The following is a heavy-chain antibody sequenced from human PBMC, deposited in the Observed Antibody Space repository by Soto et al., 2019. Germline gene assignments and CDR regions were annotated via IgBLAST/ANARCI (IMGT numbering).Heavy chain of an antibody. CDR2: IIPIFGTA. Sequence: SVKVSCKASGGTFSSYAISWVRQAPGQGLEWMGGIIPIFGTANYAQKFQGRVTITADKSTSTAYMELSSLSSEDTAVYYCARDGYYDSSGYYYVLFFDYWGQGTMVTVSS. CDR1: GGTFSSYA. CDR3: ARDGYYDSSGYYYVLFFDY. J-gene: IGHJ4*02. V-gene: IGHV1-69*06. D-gene: IGHD3-22*01.